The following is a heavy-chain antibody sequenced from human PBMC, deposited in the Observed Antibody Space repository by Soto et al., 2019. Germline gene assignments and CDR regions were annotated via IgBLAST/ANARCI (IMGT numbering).Heavy chain of an antibody. CDR3: AKDLRPDGRYDLDY. V-gene: IGHV3-23*01. CDR1: GFIFRTYA. J-gene: IGHJ4*02. D-gene: IGHD1-26*01. CDR2: MVGDRSSS. Sequence: EVQLLESGGGLAQPGGSLRLSCAASGFIFRTYAMNWVRQAPGKGLEWVSGMVGDRSSSDYADSVRGRFTISRDNSKNTLYLQMNSLRAEDTAVYYCAKDLRPDGRYDLDYWGQGTLVTVSS.